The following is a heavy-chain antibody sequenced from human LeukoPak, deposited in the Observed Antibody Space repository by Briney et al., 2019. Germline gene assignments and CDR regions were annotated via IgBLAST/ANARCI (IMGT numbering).Heavy chain of an antibody. CDR3: ASVSPCGGDCYLVGEGNYYYYMDV. D-gene: IGHD2-21*02. CDR1: GFTVSSNY. Sequence: PVRSLRLSCAASGFTVSSNYMSCVREAPGKGLGWVLVISIGGSTYNADSVKGRFTIYRDNSKNTLYLQMNSLRAEDTAVYYCASVSPCGGDCYLVGEGNYYYYMDVWGKGTTVTVSS. V-gene: IGHV3-66*02. CDR2: ISIGGST. J-gene: IGHJ6*03.